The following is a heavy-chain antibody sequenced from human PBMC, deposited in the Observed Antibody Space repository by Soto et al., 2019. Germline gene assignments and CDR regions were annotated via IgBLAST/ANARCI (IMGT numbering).Heavy chain of an antibody. V-gene: IGHV3-21*01. D-gene: IGHD6-6*01. CDR3: ARDMFYGAARFYYYYGMDV. Sequence: GGSLRLSCAASGFTFSSYSMYWVRQAPGKGREWVSSISSSSSYIYYADSVEGRFTISRDNAKNSLYLQMNSLRAEDTAVYYCARDMFYGAARFYYYYGMDVWGQGTTVTVSS. CDR1: GFTFSSYS. CDR2: ISSSSSYI. J-gene: IGHJ6*02.